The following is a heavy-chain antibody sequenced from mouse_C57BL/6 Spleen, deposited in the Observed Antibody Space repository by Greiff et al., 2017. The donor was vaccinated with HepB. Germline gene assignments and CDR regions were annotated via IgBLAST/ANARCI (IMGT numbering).Heavy chain of an antibody. Sequence: VQLKESGAELVRPGASVKLSCTASGFNIKDDYMHWVKQRPEQGLEWIGWIDPENGDTEYASKFQGKATITADTSSNTAYLQLSSLTSEDTAVYYCTRYYGSPYYFDYWGQGTTLTVSS. J-gene: IGHJ2*01. CDR1: GFNIKDDY. D-gene: IGHD1-1*01. CDR2: IDPENGDT. V-gene: IGHV14-4*01. CDR3: TRYYGSPYYFDY.